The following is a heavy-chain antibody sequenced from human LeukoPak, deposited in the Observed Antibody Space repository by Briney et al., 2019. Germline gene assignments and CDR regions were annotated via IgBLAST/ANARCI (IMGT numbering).Heavy chain of an antibody. CDR2: ISGSGSST. D-gene: IGHD3-10*01. J-gene: IGHJ4*02. Sequence: PGGSLRLSCAVSGFTFNSYGMNWVRQAPGKGLEWVSGISGSGSSTDYADSVRGRFTISRDNSKNTLYLEMNSLRAEDTAVYYCARDSDYYGSGSYYDYWGQGTLVPVSS. CDR1: GFTFNSYG. CDR3: ARDSDYYGSGSYYDY. V-gene: IGHV3-23*01.